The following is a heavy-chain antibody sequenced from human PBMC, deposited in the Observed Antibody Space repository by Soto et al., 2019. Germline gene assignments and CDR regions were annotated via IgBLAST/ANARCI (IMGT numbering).Heavy chain of an antibody. D-gene: IGHD2-15*01. J-gene: IGHJ6*02. V-gene: IGHV4-31*03. CDR2: IYYSGST. Sequence: QVQLQESGPGLVKPSQTLSLTCTVSGGSISSGGDYWSWIRQHPGKGLEWIGYIYYSGSTYYNPSLKSRVTLSVDTSKNHFSLKLSSVTAADTAVYYCARATPYYYYGIDVLGQGTTVTVSS. CDR1: GGSISSGGDY. CDR3: ARATPYYYYGIDV.